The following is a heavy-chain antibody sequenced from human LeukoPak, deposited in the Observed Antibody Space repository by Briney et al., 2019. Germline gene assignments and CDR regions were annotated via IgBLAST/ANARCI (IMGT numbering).Heavy chain of an antibody. CDR2: ISGSGGST. D-gene: IGHD6-19*01. CDR1: GFTFSSYA. V-gene: IGHV3-23*01. CDR3: AKDSAAVPDNFDY. Sequence: QAGGSLRLSCAASGFTFSSYAMSWVRQAPGKGLEWVSTISGSGGSTYYADSVKGRFTISRDSSKNTLYLQMNSLRAEDTAVYYCAKDSAAVPDNFDYWGQGTLATVSS. J-gene: IGHJ4*02.